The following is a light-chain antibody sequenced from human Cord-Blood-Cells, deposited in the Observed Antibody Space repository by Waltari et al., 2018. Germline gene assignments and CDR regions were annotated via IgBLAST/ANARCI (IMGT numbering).Light chain of an antibody. V-gene: IGKV1-39*01. J-gene: IGKJ4*01. Sequence: DIQMTQSPSSLSASVGDRVTITCRASQSISSYLNWYQQKPGKAPKLLIYAASSSQSGVPSRFSGSGSGTDFTLIISSLQPEDFATYYCQQSYSTPPTFGGGTKVEIK. CDR3: QQSYSTPPT. CDR1: QSISSY. CDR2: AAS.